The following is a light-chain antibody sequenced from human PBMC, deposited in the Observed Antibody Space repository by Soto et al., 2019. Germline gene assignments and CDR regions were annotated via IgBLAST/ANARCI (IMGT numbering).Light chain of an antibody. Sequence: QSALTQPASVSGSPGQSITISCTGTSSDVGGYNFVSWYQQHPGKAPKFLIYDVSNRPSGVSTRFSGSKSGNTASLTISGLQAEDEADYYCSSYTSRSTQVFGTGTKVTVL. CDR1: SSDVGGYNF. CDR2: DVS. V-gene: IGLV2-14*03. J-gene: IGLJ1*01. CDR3: SSYTSRSTQV.